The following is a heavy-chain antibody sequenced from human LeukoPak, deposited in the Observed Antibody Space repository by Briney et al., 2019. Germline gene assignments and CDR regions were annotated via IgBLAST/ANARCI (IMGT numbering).Heavy chain of an antibody. V-gene: IGHV1-18*01. J-gene: IGHJ3*02. CDR2: ISAYNGNT. D-gene: IGHD1/OR15-1a*01. CDR1: GYTFTSYG. Sequence: GASVKVSCKASGYTFTSYGISWVRQAPGQGLEWMGWISAYNGNTNYAQKFQGRVTITRNTSISTAYMELSSLRSEDTAVYYCARGYNWNTHDAFDIWGQGTMVTVSS. CDR3: ARGYNWNTHDAFDI.